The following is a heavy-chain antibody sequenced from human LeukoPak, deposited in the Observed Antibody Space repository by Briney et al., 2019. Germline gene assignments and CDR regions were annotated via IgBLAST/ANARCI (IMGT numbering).Heavy chain of an antibody. Sequence: GGSLRLSCAASGYTFGSYWMYWVRQAPGKGLVWVSRINNDGSSTIYADSVKGRFTISRDNAKNTLYLQMNSLRAEDTAVYYCAKGGKWDVTPFDYWGQGTLVTVSS. V-gene: IGHV3-74*01. CDR2: INNDGSST. CDR1: GYTFGSYW. D-gene: IGHD1-26*01. CDR3: AKGGKWDVTPFDY. J-gene: IGHJ4*02.